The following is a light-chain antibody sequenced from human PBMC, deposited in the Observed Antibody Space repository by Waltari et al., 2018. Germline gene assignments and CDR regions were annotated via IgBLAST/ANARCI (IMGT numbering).Light chain of an antibody. Sequence: SYVLTQPPSVSVAPGKTARITCGGNNIGRQSVHWYQQKPGQATILFLYFDSDRPSGIPERFSGSNFGDTATLTISRVEAGDEADYYCQVWDRSSDSWVFGGGTKLTVL. V-gene: IGLV3-21*04. J-gene: IGLJ3*02. CDR2: FDS. CDR3: QVWDRSSDSWV. CDR1: NIGRQS.